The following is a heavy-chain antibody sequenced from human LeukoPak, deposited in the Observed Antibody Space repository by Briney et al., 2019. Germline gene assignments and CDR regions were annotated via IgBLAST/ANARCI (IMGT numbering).Heavy chain of an antibody. J-gene: IGHJ4*02. D-gene: IGHD3-10*01. CDR1: GYSISSGYY. CDR3: ARDLGGGYSNY. V-gene: IGHV4-38-2*02. CDR2: IYHSGST. Sequence: SETLSLTCTVSGYSISSGYYWGWIRQPPGKGLEWIGSIYHSGSTYYNPSLKSRVTISVDTSKNQFSLKLSSVTAADTAVYYCARDLGGGYSNYWGQGTLVTVSS.